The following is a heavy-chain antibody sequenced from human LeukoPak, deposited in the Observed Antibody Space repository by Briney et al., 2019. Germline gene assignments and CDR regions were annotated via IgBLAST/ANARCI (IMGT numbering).Heavy chain of an antibody. D-gene: IGHD1-14*01. Sequence: SETLSLTCTVSGGSISSSSYYWGWIRQPPGKGLEWIGSIYYSGSTYYNPSLKSRVTISVDTSKNQFSLKLSSVTAADTAVYYCARHTADHCALDAFDIWGQGTMVTVSS. J-gene: IGHJ3*02. CDR1: GGSISSSSYY. V-gene: IGHV4-39*01. CDR2: IYYSGST. CDR3: ARHTADHCALDAFDI.